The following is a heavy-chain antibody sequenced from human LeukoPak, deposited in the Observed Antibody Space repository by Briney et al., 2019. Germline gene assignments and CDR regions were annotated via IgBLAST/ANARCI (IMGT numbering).Heavy chain of an antibody. CDR2: ISYDGSNK. V-gene: IGHV3-30*04. CDR3: ARDSRALWFGELLKNNWFDP. D-gene: IGHD3-10*01. Sequence: PGRSMTLSWAPDAFTFSSYAMHWVRQAPGKWLEWVAVISYDGSNKYYADSVKGRFTISRDNSKNTLYLQMNSLRAEDTAVYYCARDSRALWFGELLKNNWFDPWGQGTLVTVSS. J-gene: IGHJ5*02. CDR1: AFTFSSYA.